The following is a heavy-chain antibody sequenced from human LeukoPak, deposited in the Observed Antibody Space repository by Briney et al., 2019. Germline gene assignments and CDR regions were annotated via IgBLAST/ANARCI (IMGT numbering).Heavy chain of an antibody. D-gene: IGHD1-26*01. CDR2: IRSKAYGGTT. J-gene: IGHJ3*02. CDR3: TRGGYSGSYDAFDI. Sequence: PGGSLRLSCTASGFTFGDYAMSRVRQAPGKGLEWVGFIRSKAYGGTTEYAASVKGRFTISRDDSKSIAYLQMNSLKTEDTAVYYCTRGGYSGSYDAFDIWGQGTMVTVSS. V-gene: IGHV3-49*04. CDR1: GFTFGDYA.